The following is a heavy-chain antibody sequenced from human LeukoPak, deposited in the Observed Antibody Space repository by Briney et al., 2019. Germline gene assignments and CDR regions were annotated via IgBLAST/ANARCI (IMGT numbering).Heavy chain of an antibody. D-gene: IGHD1-26*01. CDR1: GGSISSYY. CDR2: IYYSGST. J-gene: IGHJ4*02. CDR3: VRAPSVGATSYFDY. V-gene: IGHV4-59*01. Sequence: PSETLSLTCTVSGGSISSYYWSWIRQPPGKGLEWIGYIYYSGSTNYNPSLKSRVTISVDTSKNQFSLKLSSVTAADTAVYYCVRAPSVGATSYFDYWGQGTLVTVSS.